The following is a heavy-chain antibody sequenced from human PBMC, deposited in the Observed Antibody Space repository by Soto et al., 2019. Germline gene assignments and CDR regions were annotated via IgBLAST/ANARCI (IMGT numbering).Heavy chain of an antibody. V-gene: IGHV1-2*04. D-gene: IGHD3-10*01. CDR3: ARAGTARGPNPFDP. CDR1: GYTFTDYS. CDR2: INPYTGAT. J-gene: IGHJ5*02. Sequence: QVQLVQSGAEVKKPGASVKVSCKASGYTFTDYSIHWVRQAPGQGLEWMAWINPYTGATKYAQNFQGWVTLTRDTSISTASMELSRLRSNDTAVYYCARAGTARGPNPFDPWGQGTLVTVSS.